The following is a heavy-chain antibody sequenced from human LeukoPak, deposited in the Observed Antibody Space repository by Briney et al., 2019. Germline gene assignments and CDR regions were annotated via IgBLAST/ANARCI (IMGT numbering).Heavy chain of an antibody. V-gene: IGHV3-21*01. CDR3: ARDPQGSYYYMDV. CDR1: GFTFSSSN. CDR2: ISSTSTYI. J-gene: IGHJ6*03. Sequence: GGSLRLSCAASGFTFSSSNMNWVRQAPGKGLEWVSSISSTSTYIFYADSVRGRFTISRDNAKNSLYLQMNSLRAEDTAMYYCARDPQGSYYYMDVWGKGTTVTVSS.